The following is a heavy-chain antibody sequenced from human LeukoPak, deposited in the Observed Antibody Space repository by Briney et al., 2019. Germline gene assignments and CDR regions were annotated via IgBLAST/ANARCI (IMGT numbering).Heavy chain of an antibody. V-gene: IGHV1-2*02. J-gene: IGHJ5*02. CDR3: ARGKSRGYSYPAPYNWFDP. CDR1: GGTFSSYA. CDR2: INPNSGGT. D-gene: IGHD5-18*01. Sequence: GASVKVSCKASGGTFSSYAISWVRQAPGQGLEWMGWINPNSGGTNYAQKFQGRVTMTRDTSISTAYMVLSRLRSDDTAVYYCARGKSRGYSYPAPYNWFDPWGQGTLVTVSS.